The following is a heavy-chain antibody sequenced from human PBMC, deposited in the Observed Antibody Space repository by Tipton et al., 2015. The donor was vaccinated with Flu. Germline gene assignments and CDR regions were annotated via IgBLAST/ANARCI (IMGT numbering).Heavy chain of an antibody. J-gene: IGHJ6*02. Sequence: TLSLTCAVYDGSFSGYYWTWIRQPPGKGLEWIGEITHSGSPNYHPSLKSRVSISVDKSKNQFSLKMRSVTAADTAVYYCARGIRKLLWSGESSYTEYYYGLDVWGQGTTVTVSS. CDR1: DGSFSGYY. V-gene: IGHV4-34*01. D-gene: IGHD3-10*01. CDR2: ITHSGSP. CDR3: ARGIRKLLWSGESSYTEYYYGLDV.